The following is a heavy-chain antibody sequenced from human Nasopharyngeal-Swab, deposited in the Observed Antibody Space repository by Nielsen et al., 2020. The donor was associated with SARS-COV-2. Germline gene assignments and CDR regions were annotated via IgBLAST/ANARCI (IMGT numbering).Heavy chain of an antibody. D-gene: IGHD3-9*01. V-gene: IGHV3-30*18. CDR3: AKEAGYYDILTGYYLSLGYGMDV. CDR1: GFTFSSYG. J-gene: IGHJ6*02. Sequence: GGSLRLSCAASGFTFSSYGMHWVRQAPGKGLEWVAVIPYDGSNKYYADSVKGRFTISRDNSKNTLYLQMNSLRAEDTAVYYCAKEAGYYDILTGYYLSLGYGMDVWGQGTTVTVSS. CDR2: IPYDGSNK.